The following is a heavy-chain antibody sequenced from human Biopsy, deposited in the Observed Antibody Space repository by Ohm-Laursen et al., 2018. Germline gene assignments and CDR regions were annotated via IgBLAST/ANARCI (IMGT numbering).Heavy chain of an antibody. J-gene: IGHJ4*02. V-gene: IGHV4-59*11. Sequence: PGTLSLTCIVSGGSFTGHYWSWIRQPPGKGLEWIGHISYTGYTSYNASLKSRDTISVDTSRNHFSLRLSSLTAADTAVYYCARGSNDFGGLYFPRWGQGTLLTVSS. CDR2: ISYTGYT. CDR3: ARGSNDFGGLYFPR. CDR1: GGSFTGHY. D-gene: IGHD4-23*01.